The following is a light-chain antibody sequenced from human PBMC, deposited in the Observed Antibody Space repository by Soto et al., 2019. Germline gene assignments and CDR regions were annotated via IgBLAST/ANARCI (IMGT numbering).Light chain of an antibody. V-gene: IGKV3-20*01. J-gene: IGKJ4*01. CDR1: QTVRNNC. CDR3: QQFSSYQLN. Sequence: EFVLTQSPGTLSLSPGERATLSCRASQTVRNNCLAWYQQKPGQAPRLLIYDASSRATGIPDRFSGGGSGTDFTLTISRLEPEDLEVYYCQQFSSYQLNFGGGPTVDI. CDR2: DAS.